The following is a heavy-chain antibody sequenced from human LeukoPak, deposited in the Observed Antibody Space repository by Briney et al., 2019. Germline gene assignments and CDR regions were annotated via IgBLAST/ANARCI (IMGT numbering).Heavy chain of an antibody. V-gene: IGHV1-69*05. CDR1: GGTFSSYT. CDR2: IIPIFGTA. CDR3: ARDGKEYYGSGSYYTS. D-gene: IGHD3-10*01. Sequence: ASVKVSCKASGGTFSSYTISWVRQAPGQELEWMGGIIPIFGTANYAQKFRGRVTITTDESTSTAYMELSSLRSEDTAVYYCARDGKEYYGSGSYYTSWGQGTLVTVSS. J-gene: IGHJ4*02.